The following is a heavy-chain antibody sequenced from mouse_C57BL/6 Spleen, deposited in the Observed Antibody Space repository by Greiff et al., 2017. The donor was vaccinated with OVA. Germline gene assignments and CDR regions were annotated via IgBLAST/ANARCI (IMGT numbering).Heavy chain of an antibody. V-gene: IGHV1-82*01. CDR2: IYPGDGDT. J-gene: IGHJ4*01. Sequence: QVQLKQSGPELVKPGASVKISCKASGYAFSSSWMNWVKQRPGKGLEWIGRIYPGDGDTNYNGKFKGKATLTADKSSSTAYMQLSSLTSEDSAVYFCARRGNYYGSSEGYYAMDYWGQGTSVTVSS. CDR1: GYAFSSSW. D-gene: IGHD1-1*01. CDR3: ARRGNYYGSSEGYYAMDY.